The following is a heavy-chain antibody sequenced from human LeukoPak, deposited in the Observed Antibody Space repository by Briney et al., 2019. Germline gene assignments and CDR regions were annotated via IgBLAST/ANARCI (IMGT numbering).Heavy chain of an antibody. CDR1: GGSISSSSHY. J-gene: IGHJ6*03. CDR2: IYYSGST. D-gene: IGHD3-10*01. CDR3: ARTRFGVRGVIITRSYYYYMDV. Sequence: SETLSLTCTVSGGSISSSSHYWGWIRQPPGKGLEWIGSIYYSGSTNYNPSLKSRVTISVDTSKNQFSLKLSSVTAADTAVYYCARTRFGVRGVIITRSYYYYMDVWGKGTTVTISS. V-gene: IGHV4-39*07.